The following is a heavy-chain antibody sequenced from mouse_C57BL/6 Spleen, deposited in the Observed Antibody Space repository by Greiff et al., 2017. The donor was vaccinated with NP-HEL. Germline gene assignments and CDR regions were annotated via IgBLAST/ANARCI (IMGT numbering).Heavy chain of an antibody. CDR2: ISSGGSYT. V-gene: IGHV5-6*01. CDR1: GFTFSSYG. D-gene: IGHD2-3*01. J-gene: IGHJ3*01. CDR3: ARHSDDGYWFAY. Sequence: EVQVVESGGDLVKPGGSLKLSCAASGFTFSSYGMSWVRQTPDKRLEWVATISSGGSYTYYPDSVKGRFTISRDNAKNTLYLQMSSLKSEDTAMYYCARHSDDGYWFAYWGKGTLVTVSA.